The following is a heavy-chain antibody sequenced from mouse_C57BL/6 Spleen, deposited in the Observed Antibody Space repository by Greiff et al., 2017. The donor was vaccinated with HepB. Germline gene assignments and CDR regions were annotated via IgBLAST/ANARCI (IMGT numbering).Heavy chain of an antibody. CDR1: GYTFTSYG. Sequence: QVQLQQSGAELARPGASVKLSCKASGYTFTSYGISWVKQRTGQGLEWIGEIYPRSGNTYYNEKFKGKATLTADKSSSTAYMELRSLTSEDSAVYFCARSGSTVVYYYAMDYWGQGTSVTVSS. D-gene: IGHD1-1*01. CDR3: ARSGSTVVYYYAMDY. V-gene: IGHV1-81*01. CDR2: IYPRSGNT. J-gene: IGHJ4*01.